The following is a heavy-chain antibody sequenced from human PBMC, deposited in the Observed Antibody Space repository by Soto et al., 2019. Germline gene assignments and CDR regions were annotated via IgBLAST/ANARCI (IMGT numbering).Heavy chain of an antibody. J-gene: IGHJ4*02. CDR1: GFTFSNYA. CDR2: IRGSGRST. D-gene: IGHD3-10*01. Sequence: EVQLLESGGGLVQPGGSLRLSCAASGFTFSNYAISWVRQAPGKGLEWVSAIRGSGRSTYYADSVKGRFTISRDNSKNTLYLQMNSLGAEDTAVYYCAKDRGEWRDFDYWGQGTLVTVSS. V-gene: IGHV3-23*01. CDR3: AKDRGEWRDFDY.